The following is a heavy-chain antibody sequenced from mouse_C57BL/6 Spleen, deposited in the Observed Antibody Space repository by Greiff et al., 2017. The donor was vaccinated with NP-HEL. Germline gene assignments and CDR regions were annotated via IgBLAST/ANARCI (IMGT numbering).Heavy chain of an antibody. Sequence: QVQLKQPGAELVMPGASVKLSCKASGYTFTSYWMHWVKQRPGQGLEWIGEIDPSDSYTNYNQKFKGKSTLTVDKSSSTAYMQLSSLTSEDSAVYYCATPYDYKFAYWGQGTLVTVSA. CDR1: GYTFTSYW. J-gene: IGHJ3*01. D-gene: IGHD2-4*01. V-gene: IGHV1-69*01. CDR2: IDPSDSYT. CDR3: ATPYDYKFAY.